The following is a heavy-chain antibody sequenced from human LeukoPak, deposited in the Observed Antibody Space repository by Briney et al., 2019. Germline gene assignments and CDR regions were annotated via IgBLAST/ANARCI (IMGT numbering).Heavy chain of an antibody. CDR2: ISSYKGNT. CDR1: RYTFTSDG. Sequence: GAAVKCSSNASRYTFTSDGISWVRQAPVQGIEWIGSISSYKGNTHYAQKLQGRVTTTTATSTSTAYMELRSVRCDATAVYYCARTFRYSYGSAPDRAAFDIWGQGTMVSVSS. CDR3: ARTFRYSYGSAPDRAAFDI. J-gene: IGHJ3*02. V-gene: IGHV1-18*01. D-gene: IGHD3-10*01.